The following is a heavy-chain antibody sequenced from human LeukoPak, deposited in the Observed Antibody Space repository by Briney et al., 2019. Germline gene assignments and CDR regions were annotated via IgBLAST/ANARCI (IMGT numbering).Heavy chain of an antibody. V-gene: IGHV3-11*05. CDR3: ARDFYDSSGYYPNWYFDL. CDR2: ISSSSYT. J-gene: IGHJ2*01. CDR1: GFTFSDYY. Sequence: GGSLRLSCAASGFTFSDYYMSWIRQAPGKGLEWVSYISSSSYTNYADPVKGRFTISRDNAKKSLFLQMNSLRAEDTAVYYCARDFYDSSGYYPNWYFDLWGRGTLVTVSS. D-gene: IGHD3-22*01.